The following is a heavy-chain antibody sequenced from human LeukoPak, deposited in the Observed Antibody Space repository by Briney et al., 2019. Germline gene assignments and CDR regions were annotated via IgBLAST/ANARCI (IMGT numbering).Heavy chain of an antibody. CDR3: ARDGPRLLWFGELSLDY. Sequence: GASVKVSCQASGYTFSSFGISWVRQAPGQGLEWMGWISAYNGNTNYAQKLQGRVTMTTDTSTSTAYMELRSLRSDDTAVYYCARDGPRLLWFGELSLDYWGQGTLVTVSS. CDR2: ISAYNGNT. V-gene: IGHV1-18*01. J-gene: IGHJ4*02. CDR1: GYTFSSFG. D-gene: IGHD3-10*01.